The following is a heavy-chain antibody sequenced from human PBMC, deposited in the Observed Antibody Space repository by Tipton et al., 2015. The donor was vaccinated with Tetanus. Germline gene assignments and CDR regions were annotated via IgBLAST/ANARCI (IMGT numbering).Heavy chain of an antibody. D-gene: IGHD2-15*01. J-gene: IGHJ4*02. CDR2: IYSGGST. CDR3: ARDPEFSDCSGGNCYAGGDY. Sequence: QLVQSGGDLVQPGGSLRLSCAASGFTVSSNYMSWVRQAPGKGLEWVSVIYSGGSTYYADSVKGRFTISRDNSKNTVYLQMNSLRVEDTAVYYCARDPEFSDCSGGNCYAGGDYWGQGTLVTVSS. CDR1: GFTVSSNY. V-gene: IGHV3-66*01.